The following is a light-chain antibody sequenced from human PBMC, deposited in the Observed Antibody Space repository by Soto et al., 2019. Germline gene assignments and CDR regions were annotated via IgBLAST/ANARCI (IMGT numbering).Light chain of an antibody. CDR2: DVS. J-gene: IGKJ4*01. V-gene: IGKV1-13*02. CDR1: QGISSA. Sequence: AIQLTQSPSSLSASVGDRVTITCRASQGISSALAWYQQKPGKAPKVLIYDVSSLASGVPSRFSGSGSGTDFTLTISSLHPEDFANYYCQQFSSYPVTFGGGTKVEIK. CDR3: QQFSSYPVT.